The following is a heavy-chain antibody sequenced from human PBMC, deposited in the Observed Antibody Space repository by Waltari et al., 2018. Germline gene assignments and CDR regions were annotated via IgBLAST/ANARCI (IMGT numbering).Heavy chain of an antibody. J-gene: IGHJ4*02. D-gene: IGHD2-2*03. CDR2: IYTSGST. CDR1: GGSISSGSYY. Sequence: QVQLQESGPGLVKPSQTPSLTCTVSGGSISSGSYYWSWIRQPAGKGLEWIGRIYTSGSTNYNPSLKSRVTISVDTSKNQFSLKLSSVTAADTAVYYCARASGYYEDYWGQGTLVTVSS. V-gene: IGHV4-61*02. CDR3: ARASGYYEDY.